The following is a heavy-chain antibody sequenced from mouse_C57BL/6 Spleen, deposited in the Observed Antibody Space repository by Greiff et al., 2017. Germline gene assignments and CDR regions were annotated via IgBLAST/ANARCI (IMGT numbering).Heavy chain of an antibody. V-gene: IGHV3-6*01. J-gene: IGHJ4*01. CDR1: GYSITSGYY. CDR2: ISYDGSN. Sequence: DVQLQESGPGLVKPSQSLSLTCSVTGYSITSGYYWNWIRQFPGNKLEWMGYISYDGSNNYNPSLQNRISITRDTSKNQFFLKLNSVTTEDTATYYCARAYYYGSSYNYAMDYWGQGTSVTVSS. D-gene: IGHD1-1*01. CDR3: ARAYYYGSSYNYAMDY.